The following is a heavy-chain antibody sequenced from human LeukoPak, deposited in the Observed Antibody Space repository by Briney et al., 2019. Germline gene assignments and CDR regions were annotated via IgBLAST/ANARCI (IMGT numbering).Heavy chain of an antibody. V-gene: IGHV4-59*01. J-gene: IGHJ3*02. CDR1: GASISSYY. CDR2: FYSAGST. Sequence: PSETLSLTCTFSGASISSYYWSWIRQPPGKGLEWVGYFYSAGSTKYNPSLNSRVTISVDTSKNQFSLKLSSVTAADTAVYYCATRISSNYPPNAFDIWGQGAMVTVSS. D-gene: IGHD2-2*01. CDR3: ATRISSNYPPNAFDI.